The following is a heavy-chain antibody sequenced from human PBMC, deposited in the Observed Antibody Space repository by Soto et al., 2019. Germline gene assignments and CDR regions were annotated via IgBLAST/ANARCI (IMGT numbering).Heavy chain of an antibody. CDR2: IYHSGST. CDR3: AVYGGNSGVRFDP. CDR1: VGSFSSGGYS. V-gene: IGHV4-30-2*01. D-gene: IGHD4-17*01. Sequence: QLQLQESGSGRVKPSQTLSLTCAVSVGSFSSGGYSWGWIRQPPGKGLEWIGYIYHSGSTYYNPSLKSRVTISVDRSKNQFSLKLSSVTAEYTAVYYCAVYGGNSGVRFDPWGQGTLVTVSS. J-gene: IGHJ5*02.